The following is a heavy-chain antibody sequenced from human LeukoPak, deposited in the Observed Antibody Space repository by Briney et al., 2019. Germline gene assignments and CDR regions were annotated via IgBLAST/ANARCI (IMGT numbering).Heavy chain of an antibody. CDR1: GGSFSGYY. CDR2: INHSGST. CDR3: AGIYGSGRFY. Sequence: SETLSLTCAVYGGSFSGYYWSWIRQPPGKGLEWIGEINHSGSTNYNPSLKSRVTISVDTSKNQFSLKLSSVTAADTAVYYCAGIYGSGRFYWGQGTLVTVSS. J-gene: IGHJ4*02. D-gene: IGHD3-10*01. V-gene: IGHV4-34*01.